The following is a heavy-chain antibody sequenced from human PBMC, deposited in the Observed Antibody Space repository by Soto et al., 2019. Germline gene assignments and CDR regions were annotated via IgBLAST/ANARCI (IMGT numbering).Heavy chain of an antibody. CDR1: GYTFTSYA. V-gene: IGHV1-3*01. CDR3: ARSGGDFWSGTPPGRFDY. CDR2: INAGNGNT. D-gene: IGHD3-3*01. J-gene: IGHJ4*02. Sequence: ASVKVSCKASGYTFTSYAMHWVRQAPGQRLEWMGWINAGNGNTKYSQKFQGRVTITRDTFASTAYMELSSLRSEDTAVYYCARSGGDFWSGTPPGRFDYWGQGTLVTVSS.